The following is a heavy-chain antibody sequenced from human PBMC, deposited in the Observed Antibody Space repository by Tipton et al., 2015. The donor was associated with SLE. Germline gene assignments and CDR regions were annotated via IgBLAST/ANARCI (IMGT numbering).Heavy chain of an antibody. V-gene: IGHV3-23*01. Sequence: SLRLSCAASGFTFNTYAMSWVRQAPGKGLEWVSGVSGSGGSTYYADSVKGRFTLSRDNSKNTLYLQMNSLRAEDTAVYYCAKDIVVVTAMFFDYWGQGTLVTVSS. D-gene: IGHD2-21*02. J-gene: IGHJ4*02. CDR1: GFTFNTYA. CDR2: VSGSGGST. CDR3: AKDIVVVTAMFFDY.